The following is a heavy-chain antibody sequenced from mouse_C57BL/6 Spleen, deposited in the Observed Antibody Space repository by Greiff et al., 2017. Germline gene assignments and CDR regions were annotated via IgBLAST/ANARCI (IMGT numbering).Heavy chain of an antibody. V-gene: IGHV1-61*01. CDR2: IYPSDSET. J-gene: IGHJ4*01. CDR1: GYTFTSYW. Sequence: QVQLQQPGAELVRPGSSVKLSCKASGYTFTSYWMDWVKQRPGQGLEWIGNIYPSDSETHYNQKFKDKATLTVDKSSSTAYMQLSSLTSEDSAVYDGAREEDSLYAMDYWGQGTSVTVSA. CDR3: AREEDSLYAMDY.